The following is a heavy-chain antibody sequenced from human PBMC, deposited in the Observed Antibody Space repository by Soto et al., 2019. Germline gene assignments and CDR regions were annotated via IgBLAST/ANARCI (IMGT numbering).Heavy chain of an antibody. CDR2: IRSRANAYAT. J-gene: IGHJ4*02. Sequence: GGSLRLSCATSGFTFSGSSIHWVRQASGKGLEWIGRIRSRANAYATAYATSLKDRFTISRDDSKSTSYLQVNSLKTDDTAVYYCTRRDDFGTCESHFWGQGTLVTVSS. CDR3: TRRDDFGTCESHF. D-gene: IGHD4-17*01. CDR1: GFTFSGSS. V-gene: IGHV3-73*01.